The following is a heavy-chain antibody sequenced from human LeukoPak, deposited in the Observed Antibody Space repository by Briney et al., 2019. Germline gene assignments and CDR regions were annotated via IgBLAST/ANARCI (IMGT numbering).Heavy chain of an antibody. D-gene: IGHD5-18*01. Sequence: ASVKVSCKASGYTFTSYGISWVRHAPGQGLEWMGWINPNSGGTNYAQKFQGRVTMTRDTSISTAYMELSRLRSDDTAVYYCARENTAMVNIDPWGQGTLVTVSS. V-gene: IGHV1-2*02. CDR2: INPNSGGT. CDR1: GYTFTSYG. J-gene: IGHJ5*02. CDR3: ARENTAMVNIDP.